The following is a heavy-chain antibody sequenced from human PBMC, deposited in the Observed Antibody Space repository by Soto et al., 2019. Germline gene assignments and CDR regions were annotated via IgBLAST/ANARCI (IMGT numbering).Heavy chain of an antibody. J-gene: IGHJ4*02. CDR1: GFSLSDDY. CDR3: ARGYCGGGTCYSGRF. Sequence: EVQLVESGGGLVQPGGSLRLSCAASGFSLSDDYMDWVRQAPGKGLEWVGRTRNKANSYTTEYAASVKGRFTISRDDSKNSLYLQMNSLKTEDTAVYYCARGYCGGGTCYSGRFWGQGTLVTVSS. CDR2: TRNKANSYTT. D-gene: IGHD2-15*01. V-gene: IGHV3-72*01.